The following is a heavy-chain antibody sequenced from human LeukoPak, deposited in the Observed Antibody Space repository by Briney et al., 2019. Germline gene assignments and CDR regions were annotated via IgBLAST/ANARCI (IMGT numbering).Heavy chain of an antibody. CDR3: ASQMQRIDY. Sequence: TGGSLRLSCAASGFTFSSYSMNWVRQAPGKGLEWVSSISSSSSYIYHADAVKGRFTISRDNAKNSLYLQMNSLRAEDTAVYYCASQMQRIDYWGQGTLVTVSS. D-gene: IGHD5-24*01. J-gene: IGHJ4*02. CDR2: ISSSSSYI. CDR1: GFTFSSYS. V-gene: IGHV3-21*01.